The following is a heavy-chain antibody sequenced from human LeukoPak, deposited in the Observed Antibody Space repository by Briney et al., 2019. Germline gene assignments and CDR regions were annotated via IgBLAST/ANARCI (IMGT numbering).Heavy chain of an antibody. Sequence: SETLSLTCTVSGYSISSGYYWGWIRQPRGRGVGWRGSSDHSGSTYYNPSLKSRVTISVDTSKSQLSLKLSSVTAADTAVYYCAREATYYDFWSGYYVYNNWFDPWGQGTLVTVSS. V-gene: IGHV4-38-2*02. CDR3: AREATYYDFWSGYYVYNNWFDP. CDR2: SDHSGST. CDR1: GYSISSGYY. J-gene: IGHJ5*02. D-gene: IGHD3-3*01.